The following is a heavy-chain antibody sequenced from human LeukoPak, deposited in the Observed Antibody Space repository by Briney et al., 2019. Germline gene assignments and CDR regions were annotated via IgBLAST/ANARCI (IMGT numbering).Heavy chain of an antibody. Sequence: SETLSLTCTISGGSIGGDHWSWIRQAPGEGLEWIGYISYTGSTSYNPSLRSRVTIPLNTPENQFSLRLTSVTAADTAVYYCARAVTGTSLVDFWGQGTLVAVSS. CDR3: ARAVTGTSLVDF. CDR1: GGSIGGDH. V-gene: IGHV4-59*08. D-gene: IGHD6-19*01. CDR2: ISYTGST. J-gene: IGHJ4*02.